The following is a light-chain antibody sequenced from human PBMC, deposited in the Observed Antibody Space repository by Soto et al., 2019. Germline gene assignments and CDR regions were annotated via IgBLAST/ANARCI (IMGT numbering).Light chain of an antibody. CDR1: QGISSA. Sequence: AIQLTQSPSSLSASVGDRVTITCRASQGISSALAWYQQKPGKAPKLLIYDASSLESGVPSRFSGSGSGTDFTLTISSLQPEDFATYYCQQFNSLMYTFGQGTKLEIK. J-gene: IGKJ2*01. CDR2: DAS. V-gene: IGKV1-13*02. CDR3: QQFNSLMYT.